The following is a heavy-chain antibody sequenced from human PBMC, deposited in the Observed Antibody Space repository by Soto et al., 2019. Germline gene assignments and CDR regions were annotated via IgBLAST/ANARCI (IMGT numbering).Heavy chain of an antibody. CDR1: GGSISSDNW. D-gene: IGHD2-15*01. Sequence: SETLCLTCAVSGGSISSDNWWTWLRQPPGKGLEWIGQIYHSGSTNYNPSLKSRVTISVDKSKNQFSLNLSSVTAADTAVYYCARNAYCRGGSCYTAYAFDMWGQGTMVTVSS. CDR3: ARNAYCRGGSCYTAYAFDM. J-gene: IGHJ3*02. V-gene: IGHV4-4*02. CDR2: IYHSGST.